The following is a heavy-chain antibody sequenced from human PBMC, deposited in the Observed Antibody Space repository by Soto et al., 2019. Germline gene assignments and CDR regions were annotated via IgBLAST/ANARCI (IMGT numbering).Heavy chain of an antibody. J-gene: IGHJ6*01. Sequence: QVHLVESGGGVVQPGRSLRLSCAASGFTFSNYAMHWVRQAPGKGLEWVAVISYDGSDKYNANCVKRRFTISRDNSKNTLYLQMNSLRAEDTAVYYCARDTGPNGYNYYYFGMHVWGQGTTVTVSS. CDR3: ARDTGPNGYNYYYFGMHV. CDR2: ISYDGSDK. D-gene: IGHD5-18*01. CDR1: GFTFSNYA. V-gene: IGHV3-30-3*01.